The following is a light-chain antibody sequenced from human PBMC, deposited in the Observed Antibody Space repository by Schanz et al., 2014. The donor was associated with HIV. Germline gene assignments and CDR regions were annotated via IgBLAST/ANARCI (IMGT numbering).Light chain of an antibody. V-gene: IGKV1-5*03. Sequence: DIQMTQSPPTLSASVGDRVTITCRASQSISSWLAWYQQKPGKAPELLIYRASTLESRDPSRFSGSGSGTEFTRTISSLQPEEFATDYWEQLDTYPLTFGLGAKVAI. J-gene: IGKJ1*01. CDR3: EQLDTYPLT. CDR2: RAS. CDR1: QSISSW.